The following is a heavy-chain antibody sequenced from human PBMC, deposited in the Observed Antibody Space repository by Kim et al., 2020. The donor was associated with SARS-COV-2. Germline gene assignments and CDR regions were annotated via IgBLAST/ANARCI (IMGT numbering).Heavy chain of an antibody. J-gene: IGHJ4*02. CDR3: ATSPLVRGAKGSYFDY. V-gene: IGHV1-24*01. CDR2: FDPEDGET. CDR1: GYTLTELS. D-gene: IGHD3-10*01. Sequence: ASVKVSCKVSGYTLTELSMHWVRQAPGKGLEWMGGFDPEDGETIYAQKFQGRVTMTEDTSTDTAYMELSSLRSEDTAVYYCATSPLVRGAKGSYFDYWGQGTLVTVSS.